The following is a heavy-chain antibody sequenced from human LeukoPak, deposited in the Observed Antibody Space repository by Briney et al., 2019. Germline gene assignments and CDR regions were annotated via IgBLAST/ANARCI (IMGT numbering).Heavy chain of an antibody. J-gene: IGHJ3*02. D-gene: IGHD3-22*01. V-gene: IGHV1-46*01. CDR2: INPSGGST. CDR1: GYTFTSYY. CDR3: ARIPTYYYDSSVGAFDI. Sequence: ASVKVSCKAPGYTFTSYYMHWVRQAPGQGLEWMGIINPSGGSTSYAQKFQGRVTMTRDTSTSTVYMELSSLRSEDTAVYYCARIPTYYYDSSVGAFDIWGQGTMVTVSS.